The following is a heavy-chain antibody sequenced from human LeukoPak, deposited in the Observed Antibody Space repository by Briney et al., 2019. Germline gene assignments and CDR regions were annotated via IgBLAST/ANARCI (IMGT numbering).Heavy chain of an antibody. CDR1: GYTLTELS. Sequence: ASVKVSCKVSGYTLTELSMHWVRQAPGKGLEWMGGFDPEDGETIYAQKFQGRVTMTEDTSTDTAYMELSSLRSEDTAVYYCARVRTSGSGWYDGAEYFQHWGQGTLVTVSS. CDR3: ARVRTSGSGWYDGAEYFQH. D-gene: IGHD6-19*01. V-gene: IGHV1-24*01. CDR2: FDPEDGET. J-gene: IGHJ1*01.